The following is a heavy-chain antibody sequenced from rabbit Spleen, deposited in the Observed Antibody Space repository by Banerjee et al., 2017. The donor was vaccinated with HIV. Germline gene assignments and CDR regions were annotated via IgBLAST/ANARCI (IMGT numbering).Heavy chain of an antibody. Sequence: QEQLEESGGDLVQPEGSLTLTCTASGFSFSSSYWLCWVRQAPGKGLEWIGCIYAGSSGGGYRYANWAKGRFTISKTSSTTVTLQMTSLTVADTATYFCARSGGSPNGYIYFNLWGPGTLVTVS. CDR2: IYAGSSGGG. CDR3: ARSGGSPNGYIYFNL. V-gene: IGHV1S45*01. CDR1: GFSFSSSYW. D-gene: IGHD6-1*01. J-gene: IGHJ4*01.